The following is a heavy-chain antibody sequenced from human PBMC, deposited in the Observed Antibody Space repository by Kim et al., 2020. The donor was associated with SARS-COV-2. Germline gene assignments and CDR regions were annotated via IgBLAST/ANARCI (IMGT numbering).Heavy chain of an antibody. CDR2: ISASSGDT. V-gene: IGHV3-23*01. J-gene: IGHJ4*02. Sequence: GGSLRLSCAASGFTFSRYGLSWFRQAPGKGLEWVSGISASSGDTYYADSVQGRFTISRDNAKNALNLEMNSLRAEDTALYYCARVTTITAPFYDYWGRGT. CDR3: ARVTTITAPFYDY. CDR1: GFTFSRYG. D-gene: IGHD4-4*01.